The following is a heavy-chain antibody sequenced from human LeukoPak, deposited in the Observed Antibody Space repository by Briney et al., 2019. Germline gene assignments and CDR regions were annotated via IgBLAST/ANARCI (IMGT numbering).Heavy chain of an antibody. Sequence: GGSLRLSCVASGSTFSSYWMTWVRQAPGKGLEWVANIKTDGSQIYYVDSVKGRFTISRDNAKNSLYPQMNSLRAEDTALYYCAKGGLGFGEFGRDYFDYWGQGTLVTVSS. J-gene: IGHJ4*02. D-gene: IGHD3-10*01. CDR2: IKTDGSQI. CDR3: AKGGLGFGEFGRDYFDY. CDR1: GSTFSSYW. V-gene: IGHV3-7*03.